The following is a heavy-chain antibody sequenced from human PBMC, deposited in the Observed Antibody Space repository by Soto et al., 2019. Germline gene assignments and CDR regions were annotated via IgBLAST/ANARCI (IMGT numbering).Heavy chain of an antibody. J-gene: IGHJ6*02. Sequence: GESLKISCEGSGFTFSSYAMSWVRQAPGGGLEWVSGISGNGASTYYADSVKGRFTLTRDNSKNTLYMEVTSMRAEDTAVYYCAKDAGDYDTSGYFHWGGYGMDVWGQGTTVTVSS. V-gene: IGHV3-23*01. CDR2: ISGNGAST. CDR1: GFTFSSYA. D-gene: IGHD3-22*01. CDR3: AKDAGDYDTSGYFHWGGYGMDV.